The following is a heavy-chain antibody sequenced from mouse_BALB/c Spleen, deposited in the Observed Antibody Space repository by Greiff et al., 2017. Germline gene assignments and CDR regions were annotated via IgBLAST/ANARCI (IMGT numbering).Heavy chain of an antibody. CDR1: GYTFTSYV. CDR3: ARSPLGTGFAY. J-gene: IGHJ3*01. D-gene: IGHD3-3*01. V-gene: IGHV1-14*01. Sequence: EVKLVESGPELVKPGASVKMSCKASGYTFTSYVMHWVKQKPGQGLEWIGYINPYNDGTKYNEKFKGKATLTSDKSSSTAYMELSSLTSEDSAVYYCARSPLGTGFAYWGQGTLVTVSA. CDR2: INPYNDGT.